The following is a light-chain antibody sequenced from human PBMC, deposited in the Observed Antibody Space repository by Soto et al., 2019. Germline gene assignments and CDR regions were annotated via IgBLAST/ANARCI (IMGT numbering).Light chain of an antibody. Sequence: SLLTQPPSASGTAGEMVTISCSGSSSNIGSNTVNWYQQLPGTAPKLLIYSNNQRPSGVPDRFSGSKSGTSASLAISGLQSEDEADYYCAAWDDSLKGYVFGTGTKVTVL. V-gene: IGLV1-44*01. CDR2: SNN. J-gene: IGLJ1*01. CDR1: SSNIGSNT. CDR3: AAWDDSLKGYV.